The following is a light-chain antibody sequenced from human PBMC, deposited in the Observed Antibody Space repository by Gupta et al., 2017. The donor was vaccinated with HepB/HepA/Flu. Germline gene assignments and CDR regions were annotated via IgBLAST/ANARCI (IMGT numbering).Light chain of an antibody. CDR1: STDVGGFNL. J-gene: IGLJ1*01. Sequence: QPALTQPASVSGSPGQSITISCTGTSTDVGGFNLVSWFQHHPGKAPKLIIYEVNKRPSGVSSRFSGSKSGYTASLTISGLQAEDEADYSCFSYAGSTTYVFGTGTKVTVL. CDR3: FSYAGSTTYV. V-gene: IGLV2-23*02. CDR2: EVN.